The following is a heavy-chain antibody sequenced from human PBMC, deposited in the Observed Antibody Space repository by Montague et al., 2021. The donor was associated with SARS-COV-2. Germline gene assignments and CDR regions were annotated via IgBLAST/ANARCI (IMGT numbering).Heavy chain of an antibody. J-gene: IGHJ4*02. CDR2: IYNSGST. CDR1: GGSISSGGYY. V-gene: IGHV4-31*03. Sequence: TLSLTCIVSGGSISSGGYYWSWIRQHPGKGLEWIGYIYNSGSTYYNPSLKSRLSISLDTSKNHFSLRLSSVTAADTAVYYCARSESPSYSSSPFDYWGQGTLVTVSS. CDR3: ARSESPSYSSSPFDY. D-gene: IGHD6-13*01.